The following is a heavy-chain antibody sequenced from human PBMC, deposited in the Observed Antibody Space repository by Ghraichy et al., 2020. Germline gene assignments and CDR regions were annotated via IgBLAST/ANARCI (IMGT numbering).Heavy chain of an antibody. Sequence: GSLRLSCAASGFTFSSYAMSWVRQAPGKGLEWVSAISGSGGSTYYADSVKGRFTISRDNSKNTLYLQMNSLRAEDTAVYYCAKDLIYSSSWYGWFDPWGQGTLVTVSS. CDR2: ISGSGGST. V-gene: IGHV3-23*01. CDR3: AKDLIYSSSWYGWFDP. D-gene: IGHD6-13*01. J-gene: IGHJ5*02. CDR1: GFTFSSYA.